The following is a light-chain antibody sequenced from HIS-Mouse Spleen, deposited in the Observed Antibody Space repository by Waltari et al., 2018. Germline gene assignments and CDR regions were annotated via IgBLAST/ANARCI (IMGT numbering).Light chain of an antibody. Sequence: DIQLTQSPSFLSPSVGDRVTITCRASQGISTYLTWYQQKPGKAPKLLIYAASTLQSGVPSRLSGSGSGTEFTLTISSLQPEDFATYYCQQLNSYPPTFGQGTKVEIK. CDR3: QQLNSYPPT. J-gene: IGKJ1*01. V-gene: IGKV1-9*01. CDR2: AAS. CDR1: QGISTY.